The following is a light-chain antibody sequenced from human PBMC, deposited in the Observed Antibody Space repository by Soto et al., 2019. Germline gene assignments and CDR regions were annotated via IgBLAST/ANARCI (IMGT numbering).Light chain of an antibody. CDR2: EVT. J-gene: IGLJ3*02. V-gene: IGLV2-8*01. Sequence: QSVLTQPPSASGSPGQSVTISCTGTSSDVGNYNYVSWYQQHPGKAPKLMIYEVTKRPSGVPDRFFGSKSGNTASLTVSGLQAEDEADYYCSSYAGSKTLFGGGTKLTVL. CDR1: SSDVGNYNY. CDR3: SSYAGSKTL.